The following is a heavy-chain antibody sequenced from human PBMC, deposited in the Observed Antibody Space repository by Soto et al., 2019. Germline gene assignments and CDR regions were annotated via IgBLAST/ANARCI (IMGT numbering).Heavy chain of an antibody. Sequence: GGSLRLSCAASGFTFSSYGMHWVRQAPGKGLEWVAVIWYDGSNKYYADSVKGRFTISRDNSKNTLYLQMNSLRAEDTAVYYCARDPVLLWFGEYPYYFDYWGQGTLVTVSS. CDR2: IWYDGSNK. V-gene: IGHV3-33*01. D-gene: IGHD3-10*01. J-gene: IGHJ4*02. CDR3: ARDPVLLWFGEYPYYFDY. CDR1: GFTFSSYG.